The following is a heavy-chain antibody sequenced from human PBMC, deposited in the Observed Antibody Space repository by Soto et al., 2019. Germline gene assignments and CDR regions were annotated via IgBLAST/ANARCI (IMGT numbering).Heavy chain of an antibody. V-gene: IGHV3-72*01. CDR2: IKNRANSYAT. D-gene: IGHD3-10*01. CDR1: GFTLSDSY. CDR3: TRAPSYYGSGSYH. J-gene: IGHJ4*02. Sequence: GGSLRLACAASGFTLSDSYMDWVRQATGKGLQWVGRIKNRANSYATEYASSVKGRFTISRDDSKNSVFLQMDSLKTEDTAVYYCTRAPSYYGSGSYHWGQGTLVTVSS.